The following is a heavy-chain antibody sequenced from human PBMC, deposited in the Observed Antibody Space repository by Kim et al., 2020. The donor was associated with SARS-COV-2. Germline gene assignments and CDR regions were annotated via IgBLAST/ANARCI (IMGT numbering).Heavy chain of an antibody. V-gene: IGHV3-11*05. CDR3: ARGGYDYVWGSYRDYYYYYGMDV. CDR2: ISSSSSYT. D-gene: IGHD3-16*02. Sequence: GGSLRLSCAASGFTFSDYYMSWIRQAPGKGLEWVSYISSSSSYTNYADSVKGRFTISRDNAKNSLFLQMNSLRAEDTAVYYWARGGYDYVWGSYRDYYYYYGMDVWGQGTTVTVSS. J-gene: IGHJ6*02. CDR1: GFTFSDYY.